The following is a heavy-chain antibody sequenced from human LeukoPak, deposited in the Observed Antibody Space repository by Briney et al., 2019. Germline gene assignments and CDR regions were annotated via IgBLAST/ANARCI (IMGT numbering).Heavy chain of an antibody. J-gene: IGHJ4*02. CDR3: ARGYDSSAYYPFNY. D-gene: IGHD3-22*01. Sequence: PSETLSLTCVVSGGSLSTHHWSWIRQSPGRGLEWIGYISDSGSTNYNPSLKSRVTVSVDTSKNQFSLMLSSVTAADTAVYYCARGYDSSAYYPFNYWGQGTLVTVSS. V-gene: IGHV4-59*11. CDR2: ISDSGST. CDR1: GGSLSTHH.